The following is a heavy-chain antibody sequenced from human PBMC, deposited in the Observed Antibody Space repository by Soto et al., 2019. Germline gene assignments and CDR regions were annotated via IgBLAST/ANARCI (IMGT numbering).Heavy chain of an antibody. D-gene: IGHD2-21*01. CDR3: ARDRGGGDGYNFGDY. Sequence: QVQLVESGGGVVQPGRSLRLSCAASGFIFSSYAMHWVRQAPGKGLEWVAVISYDGNNKYYADSVKGRFTISRDNSKNTLSLQMDSLRAEDTAVYYCARDRGGGDGYNFGDYWGRGTLVTVSS. V-gene: IGHV3-30-3*01. J-gene: IGHJ4*02. CDR1: GFIFSSYA. CDR2: ISYDGNNK.